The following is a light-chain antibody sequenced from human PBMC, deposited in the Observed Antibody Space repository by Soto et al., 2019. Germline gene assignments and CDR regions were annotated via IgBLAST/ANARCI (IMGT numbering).Light chain of an antibody. CDR1: SSDVGSYNL. CDR3: SSYTSSSVV. V-gene: IGLV2-14*02. Sequence: QSALTQPASVSWSPGQSITISCTGTSSDVGSYNLVSWYQQHPGKAPKLMIYEGSKRPSGVSNRFSGSKSGNTASLTISGLQAEDEADYYCSSYTSSSVVFGGGTKRTVL. CDR2: EGS. J-gene: IGLJ2*01.